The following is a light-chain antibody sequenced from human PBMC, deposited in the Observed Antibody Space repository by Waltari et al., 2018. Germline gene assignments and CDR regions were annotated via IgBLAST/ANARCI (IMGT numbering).Light chain of an antibody. Sequence: DIQMTQSPSTLSAFVGARVTIICRASQSISSWLAGYQQKPGKAPKLLTYKASNLESGVPSRFSGSGSGTEFTLTISGLQPDDFATYYCQQYSSYPHTFGQGTKLEMK. CDR2: KAS. CDR1: QSISSW. V-gene: IGKV1-5*03. CDR3: QQYSSYPHT. J-gene: IGKJ2*01.